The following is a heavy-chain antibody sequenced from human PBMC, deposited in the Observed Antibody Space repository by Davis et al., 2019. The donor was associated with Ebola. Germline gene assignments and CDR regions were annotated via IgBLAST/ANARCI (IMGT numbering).Heavy chain of an antibody. CDR2: ISYDGSNK. J-gene: IGHJ4*02. CDR1: GFTFSSYA. D-gene: IGHD6-19*01. V-gene: IGHV3-30*04. CDR3: ARSMKYSSGWRGGY. Sequence: GESLKISCAASGFTFSSYAMHWVRQAPGKGLEWVAVISYDGSNKYYADSVKGRFTISRDNSKNTLYLQMNSLRAEDTAVYYCARSMKYSSGWRGGYWGQGTLVTVSS.